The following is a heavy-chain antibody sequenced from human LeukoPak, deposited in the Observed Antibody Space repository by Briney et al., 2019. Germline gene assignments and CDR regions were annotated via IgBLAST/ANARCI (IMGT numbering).Heavy chain of an antibody. CDR3: AKDFRYCSSTSCYDYYYGMDV. CDR1: GFTFTSYW. V-gene: IGHV3-74*01. CDR2: INSDGSRT. D-gene: IGHD2-2*01. J-gene: IGHJ6*02. Sequence: GGSLRLSCAASGFTFTSYWMHWVRQAPGKGLVWVSRINSDGSRTSYADSVKGRFTIPRDNSKNTLYLQMNSLRAEDTAVYYCAKDFRYCSSTSCYDYYYGMDVWGQGTTVTVSS.